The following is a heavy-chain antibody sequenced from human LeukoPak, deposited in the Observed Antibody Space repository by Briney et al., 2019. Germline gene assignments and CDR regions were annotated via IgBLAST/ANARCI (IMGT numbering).Heavy chain of an antibody. D-gene: IGHD6-19*01. V-gene: IGHV1-2*02. CDR1: GYTFTGYY. CDR3: ARTQWLVTSYIDY. Sequence: ASVKVSCKASGYTFTGYYMHWVRQAPGQGLEWMGWINPNSGGTNYAQKFQGRVTMTTDTSTSTAYMDLRSLRSDDTAVYYCARTQWLVTSYIDYWGQGTLVTVSS. CDR2: INPNSGGT. J-gene: IGHJ4*02.